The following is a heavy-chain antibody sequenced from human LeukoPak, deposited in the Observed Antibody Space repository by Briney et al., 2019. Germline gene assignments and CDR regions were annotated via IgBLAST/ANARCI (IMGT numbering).Heavy chain of an antibody. CDR3: ARQKAVVVVAATPDEDYGDYVDYYYYMDV. D-gene: IGHD2-15*01. Sequence: GGSLRLSCAASGFTFSRYWMSWVRQAPGKGLEWVANIKEDGSEQYYVDSVKGRLTISRDNAKNSLSLQIKSLRAEDTAVYYCARQKAVVVVAATPDEDYGDYVDYYYYMDVWGKGTTVTVSS. CDR1: GFTFSRYW. V-gene: IGHV3-7*01. J-gene: IGHJ6*03. CDR2: IKEDGSEQ.